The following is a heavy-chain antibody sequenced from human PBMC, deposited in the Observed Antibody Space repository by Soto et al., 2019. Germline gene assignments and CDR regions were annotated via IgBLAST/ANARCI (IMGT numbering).Heavy chain of an antibody. D-gene: IGHD2-8*01. Sequence: ASGKVSCKASGYTVTGYHMPWVLQAPGRGLDSMAWINPNSGGTNYAQKFQGRVTMTRDTSISTAYMELSRLRSDDTAVYFCARGHSTDCSNGVCSFLYNHEMDVWGQGTTVTDSS. CDR3: ARGHSTDCSNGVCSFLYNHEMDV. V-gene: IGHV1-2*02. CDR2: INPNSGGT. CDR1: GYTVTGYH. J-gene: IGHJ6*02.